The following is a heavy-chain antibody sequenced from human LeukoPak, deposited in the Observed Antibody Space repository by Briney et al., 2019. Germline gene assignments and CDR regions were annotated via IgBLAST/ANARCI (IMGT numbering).Heavy chain of an antibody. V-gene: IGHV1-69*04. D-gene: IGHD6-13*01. CDR2: IIPILGIA. CDR3: AISSSWYWDY. J-gene: IGHJ4*02. CDR1: GGTFSSYA. Sequence: SVKVSCKASGGTFSSYAISWVRQAPGQGLDWMGRIIPILGIANYAQKFQDRVTITADKSTSTAYMELSSLRSEDTAVYYCAISSSWYWDYWGQGTLVTVSS.